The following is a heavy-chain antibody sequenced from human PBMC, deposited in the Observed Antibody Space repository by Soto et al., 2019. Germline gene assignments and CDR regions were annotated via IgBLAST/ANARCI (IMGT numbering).Heavy chain of an antibody. CDR3: ARDPPATRHGMDV. J-gene: IGHJ6*02. Sequence: EVPLVEPGGGLIQPGGSLRLSCAASGFTVSSNYMSWVRQAPGKGLGWVSVIYSGGSTYYADSVRGRFTISRDNSKNTLYIQMKSLRAEDTAVYYCARDPPATRHGMDVWGQGTTVTVSS. V-gene: IGHV3-53*01. CDR2: IYSGGST. CDR1: GFTVSSNY.